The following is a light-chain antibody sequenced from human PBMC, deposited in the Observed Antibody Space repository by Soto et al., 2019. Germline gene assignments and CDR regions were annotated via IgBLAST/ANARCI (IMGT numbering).Light chain of an antibody. Sequence: DIQITQSPSSLPASVADSVTIPCRASQRINKYLNWYQQRSGRAPRLLIHTASSLHSGVPSRFSGSGSGSDFTLTISSLQPEDFATYFCQQCFGMPYTFGQGTKVDI. CDR3: QQCFGMPYT. V-gene: IGKV1-39*01. J-gene: IGKJ2*01. CDR2: TAS. CDR1: QRINKY.